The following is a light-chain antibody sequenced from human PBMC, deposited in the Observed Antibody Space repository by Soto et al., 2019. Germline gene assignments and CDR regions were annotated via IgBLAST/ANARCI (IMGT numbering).Light chain of an antibody. Sequence: EIVMTQSPATLSVSPGERATLSCRASQSVSSNLAWYQQKPGQAPRVLIYGASTRATGIPARFSGSGSGTEFTHTISSLQSEDFAVYYCQQYNNWPPWTFGQGIKVEFK. CDR1: QSVSSN. CDR2: GAS. J-gene: IGKJ1*01. V-gene: IGKV3-15*01. CDR3: QQYNNWPPWT.